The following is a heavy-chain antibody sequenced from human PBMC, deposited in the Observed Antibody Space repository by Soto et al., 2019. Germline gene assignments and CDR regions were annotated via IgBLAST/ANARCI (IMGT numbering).Heavy chain of an antibody. Sequence: QGLEWMGWISAYNGNTNYAQKLQGRVTMTTDTSTSTAYMELRSLRSDDTAVYYFARGSKWLRPQGHQWFDPWGQGTLVTVSS. CDR3: ARGSKWLRPQGHQWFDP. D-gene: IGHD5-12*01. J-gene: IGHJ5*02. CDR2: ISAYNGNT. V-gene: IGHV1-18*01.